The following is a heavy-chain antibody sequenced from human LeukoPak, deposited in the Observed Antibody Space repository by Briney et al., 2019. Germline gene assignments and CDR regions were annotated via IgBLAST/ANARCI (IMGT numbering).Heavy chain of an antibody. V-gene: IGHV3-21*01. CDR3: AKGSSPVDIVAHQDY. D-gene: IGHD5-12*01. Sequence: PGGSLRLSCAASGFTFSSYSMNWVRQAPGKGLEWVSSISSSSSYIYYADSVKGRFTISRDNSKNTLYLQMNSLRAEDTAVYHCAKGSSPVDIVAHQDYWGQGTLVTVSS. CDR2: ISSSSSYI. CDR1: GFTFSSYS. J-gene: IGHJ4*02.